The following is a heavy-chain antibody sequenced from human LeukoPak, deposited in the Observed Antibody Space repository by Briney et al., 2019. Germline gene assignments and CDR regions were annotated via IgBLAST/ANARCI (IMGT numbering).Heavy chain of an antibody. J-gene: IGHJ4*02. D-gene: IGHD1-26*01. CDR2: INHSGST. V-gene: IGHV4-34*01. CDR1: GGSFSGYY. Sequence: SETLSLTCAVYGGSFSGYYWSWIRQPPGKGLEWIGEINHSGSTNYNPSLKSRVTISVDTSKNQFSLKLSSVTAADTAVYYCARDFSGSHYYLDYWGQGTLVTVSS. CDR3: ARDFSGSHYYLDY.